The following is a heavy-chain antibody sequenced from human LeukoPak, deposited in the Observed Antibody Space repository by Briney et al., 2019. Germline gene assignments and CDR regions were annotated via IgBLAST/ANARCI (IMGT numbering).Heavy chain of an antibody. CDR3: ARLAPLRMHPVIYSSSSNWFDP. V-gene: IGHV4-30-2*01. J-gene: IGHJ5*02. CDR1: GGSISSGGYS. D-gene: IGHD6-13*01. CDR2: IYHSGST. Sequence: SQTLSLTCAVSGGSISSGGYSWSWIRQPPGKGLEWIGYIYHSGSTYYNPSLKSRVTISVDRSKNQFSLKLSSVTAADTAVYYCARLAPLRMHPVIYSSSSNWFDPWGQGTLVTVSS.